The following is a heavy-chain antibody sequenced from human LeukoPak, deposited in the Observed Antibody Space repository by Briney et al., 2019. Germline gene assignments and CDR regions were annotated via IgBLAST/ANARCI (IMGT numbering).Heavy chain of an antibody. CDR1: GYPISSNYY. CDR2: IYHAGKT. V-gene: IGHV4-38-2*01. D-gene: IGHD6-25*01. CDR3: ARVTSSGGYYFDY. Sequence: PSETLSLTCAVSGYPISSNYYWGWIRLPPEKGLEWIANIYHAGKTYYNPSLKSRVTISVDTSKNQFSLKLSSVTAADTAVYYCARVTSSGGYYFDYWGQGTLVTVSS. J-gene: IGHJ4*02.